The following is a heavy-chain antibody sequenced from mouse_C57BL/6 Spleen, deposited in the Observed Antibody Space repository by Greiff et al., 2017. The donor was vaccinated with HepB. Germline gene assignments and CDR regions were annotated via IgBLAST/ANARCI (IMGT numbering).Heavy chain of an antibody. CDR1: GFTFSDYG. V-gene: IGHV5-17*01. Sequence: EVKLEESGGGLVKPGGSLKLSCAASGFTFSDYGMHWVRQAPEKGLEWVAYISSGSSTIYYADTVKGRFTISRDKNTLFLQMTSLRSEDTAMYYCARGVVATRNYFDYWGQGTTLTVSS. CDR2: ISSGSSTI. D-gene: IGHD1-1*01. CDR3: ARGVVATRNYFDY. J-gene: IGHJ2*01.